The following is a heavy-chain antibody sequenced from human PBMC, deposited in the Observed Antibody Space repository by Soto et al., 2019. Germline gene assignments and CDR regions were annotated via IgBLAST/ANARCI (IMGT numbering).Heavy chain of an antibody. CDR3: VRVLDSSWYADL. CDR1: GGSVSNSSFY. Sequence: QVQLQESGPGLVKPSETLSLTCSVSGGSVSNSSFYWPWIRQGPGTGLEYIGYIFYTGVTNYNASLSSRVTISRDTSKNHFSLKLNSMTAADTAVYYCVRVLDSSWYADLWGRGTLVTVSS. D-gene: IGHD3-22*01. CDR2: IFYTGVT. V-gene: IGHV4-61*03. J-gene: IGHJ2*01.